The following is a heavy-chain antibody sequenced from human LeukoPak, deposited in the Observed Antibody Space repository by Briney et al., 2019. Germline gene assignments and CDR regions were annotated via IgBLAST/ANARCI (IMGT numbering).Heavy chain of an antibody. CDR1: GGSFSGYY. V-gene: IGHV4-34*01. D-gene: IGHD6-13*01. J-gene: IGHJ5*02. CDR3: ARRPDYSSSWYSGRQAWFDP. Sequence: PSETLSLTCAVYGGSFSGYYWSWIRQPPGKGLELIGEINHSGSTNYNPSLKSRVTISVDTSKNQFSLKLSSVTAADTAVYYCARRPDYSSSWYSGRQAWFDPWGQGTLVTVSS. CDR2: INHSGST.